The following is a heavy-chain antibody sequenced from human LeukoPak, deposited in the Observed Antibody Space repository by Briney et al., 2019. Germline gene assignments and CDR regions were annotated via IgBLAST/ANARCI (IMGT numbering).Heavy chain of an antibody. CDR3: ARRTYYYDSSGSYFDY. J-gene: IGHJ4*02. Sequence: SETLSLTCAVYGGSFSGYYWSWIRQPPGKGLEWIGEVNHSGSTNYNPSLKSRVTISVDTSKNQFSLKLSSVTAADTAVYYCARRTYYYDSSGSYFDYWGQGTLVTVSS. V-gene: IGHV4-34*01. D-gene: IGHD3-22*01. CDR2: VNHSGST. CDR1: GGSFSGYY.